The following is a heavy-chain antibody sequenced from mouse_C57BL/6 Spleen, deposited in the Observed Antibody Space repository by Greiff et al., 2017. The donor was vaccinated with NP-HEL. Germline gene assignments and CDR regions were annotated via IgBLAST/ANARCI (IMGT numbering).Heavy chain of an antibody. CDR3: ARHGNYYYGSSWDYAMDY. CDR2: IWSDGST. CDR1: GFSLTSYG. D-gene: IGHD1-1*01. J-gene: IGHJ4*01. Sequence: QVQLKESGPGLVAPSQSLSITCTVSGFSLTSYGVHWVRQPPGKGLEWLVVIWSDGSTTYNSALKSRLSISKDNSKSQVFLKMNSLQTDDTAMYYCARHGNYYYGSSWDYAMDYWGQGTSVTVSS. V-gene: IGHV2-6-1*01.